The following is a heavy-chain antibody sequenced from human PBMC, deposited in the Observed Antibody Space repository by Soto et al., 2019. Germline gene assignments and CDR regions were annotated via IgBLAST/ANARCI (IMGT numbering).Heavy chain of an antibody. CDR2: SDPSDSYT. J-gene: IGHJ6*02. D-gene: IGHD1-26*01. CDR3: ARHLKAYYVGTQWDMDV. Sequence: EVQLVQSGAEVKKPGESLRISCKGSGYSFTSYWISWVRQMPGKGLEWLGRSDPSDSYTSYSPSFEGHVTVSRDKSISTDYLQWSSLKASDTAMYYCARHLKAYYVGTQWDMDVWGQGTTVTVSS. CDR1: GYSFTSYW. V-gene: IGHV5-10-1*01.